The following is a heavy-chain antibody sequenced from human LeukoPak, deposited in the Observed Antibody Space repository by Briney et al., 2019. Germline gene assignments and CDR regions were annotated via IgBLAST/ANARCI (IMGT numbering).Heavy chain of an antibody. CDR1: GGSLSSSSYY. Sequence: PSETLSLTCTVSGGSLSSSSYYWGWIRQPPGKWLEWIGRISYRGTTFYNPSLKSRVTISVRTSKNQFFLRVSSVTAADTAVNYCARGPHPRGAGYNLVHHWGQGTLVTVSP. D-gene: IGHD5-24*01. V-gene: IGHV4-39*01. CDR3: ARGPHPRGAGYNLVHH. J-gene: IGHJ5*02. CDR2: ISYRGTT.